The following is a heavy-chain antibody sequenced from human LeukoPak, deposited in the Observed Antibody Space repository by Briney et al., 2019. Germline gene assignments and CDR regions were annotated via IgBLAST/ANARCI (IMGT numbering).Heavy chain of an antibody. J-gene: IGHJ5*02. CDR2: MNPNSGNT. Sequence: ASVKVSCKASGYTFTSYDINWVRQATGQGLEWMGWMNPNSGNTGYAQKFQGRVTMTRNTSISTAYMELSSLRSEDTAVYYCATGRYYYDSSGYPVRWFDPWGQGTLVTVSS. CDR3: ATGRYYYDSSGYPVRWFDP. CDR1: GYTFTSYD. D-gene: IGHD3-22*01. V-gene: IGHV1-8*01.